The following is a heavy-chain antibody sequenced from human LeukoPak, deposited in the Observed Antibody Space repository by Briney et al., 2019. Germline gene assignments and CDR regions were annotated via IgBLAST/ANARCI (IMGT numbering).Heavy chain of an antibody. Sequence: GASVKVSCKASGGTFSSYAISWVRQAPGQGLAWMGGIIPIFGTANYAQKFQGRVTITADESTSTAYMELSSLRSEDTAVYYCASRLEGARNYYYYYMDVWGKGTTVTVSS. CDR2: IIPIFGTA. CDR1: GGTFSSYA. V-gene: IGHV1-69*13. J-gene: IGHJ6*03. CDR3: ASRLEGARNYYYYYMDV. D-gene: IGHD5-24*01.